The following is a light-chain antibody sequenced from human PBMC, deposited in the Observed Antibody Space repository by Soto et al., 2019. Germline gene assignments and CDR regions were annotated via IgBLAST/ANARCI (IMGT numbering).Light chain of an antibody. V-gene: IGKV3-11*01. J-gene: IGKJ1*01. CDR2: GAS. CDR1: QGVSSF. Sequence: VLTQSPATLFLSPGERATLTCRASQGVSSFLAWYQQKPGQAPRLLIYGASIRATGIPARFSGSGSGTDFTLTISSLEPEDFAVYYCQQRSNWPPWTFGQGTKVDIK. CDR3: QQRSNWPPWT.